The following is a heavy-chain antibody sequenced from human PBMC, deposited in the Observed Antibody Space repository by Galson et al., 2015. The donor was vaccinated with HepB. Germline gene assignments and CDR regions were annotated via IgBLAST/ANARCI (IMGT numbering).Heavy chain of an antibody. V-gene: IGHV3-30*04. J-gene: IGHJ6*04. CDR1: GFSSTTDI. CDR3: AREAAGWRDGRHNYSQNYMDV. Sequence: SLRLSCAASGFSSTTDIIHWVRQGPVKGLEWLAIISGDGMTTFYAGSGRGRSTFSRDNSKKTLFLQMNSLRTEDAALYFCAREAAGWRDGRHNYSQNYMDVWGTGTMVTV. CDR2: ISGDGMTT. D-gene: IGHD2-15*01.